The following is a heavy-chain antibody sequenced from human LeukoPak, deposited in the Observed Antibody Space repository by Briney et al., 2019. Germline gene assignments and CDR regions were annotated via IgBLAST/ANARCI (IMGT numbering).Heavy chain of an antibody. V-gene: IGHV3-23*01. CDR2: ISGSGGST. Sequence: PGGSLTLSCAASGFTFSSYAMSWVRQAPGKGLEWVSAISGSGGSTYYADSVKGRFTISRDNSKNTLYLQMNSLRAEDTAVYYCAKDWYYYGSGSLYFDYWGQGTLVTVSS. CDR3: AKDWYYYGSGSLYFDY. J-gene: IGHJ4*02. CDR1: GFTFSSYA. D-gene: IGHD3-10*01.